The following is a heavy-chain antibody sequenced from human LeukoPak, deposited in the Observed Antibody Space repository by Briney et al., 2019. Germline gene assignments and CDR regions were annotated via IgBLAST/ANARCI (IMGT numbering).Heavy chain of an antibody. CDR1: GYTFTGYY. V-gene: IGHV1-2*02. CDR3: ARATPVWAKSYYGMDV. Sequence: ASVKVSCKASGYTFTGYYMHWVRQAPGQGLEWMGWINPNSGGTNYAQKFQGRVTVTRDTSISTAYMELSRLRSDDTAVYYCARATPVWAKSYYGMDVWGQGTTVTVSS. CDR2: INPNSGGT. D-gene: IGHD7-27*01. J-gene: IGHJ6*02.